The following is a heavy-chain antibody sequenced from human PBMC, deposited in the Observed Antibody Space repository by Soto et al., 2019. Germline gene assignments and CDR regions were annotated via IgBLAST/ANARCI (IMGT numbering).Heavy chain of an antibody. J-gene: IGHJ4*02. D-gene: IGHD6-19*01. Sequence: GGSLRLSCAASGVTFSSYAMSWVRQAPGKGLEWVSAISGSGGSTYYADSVKGRFTISRDNSKNTLYLQMNSLRAEDTAVYYCAKDPGSSGCSYFDYWGQGTLVTVSS. CDR3: AKDPGSSGCSYFDY. V-gene: IGHV3-23*01. CDR2: ISGSGGST. CDR1: GVTFSSYA.